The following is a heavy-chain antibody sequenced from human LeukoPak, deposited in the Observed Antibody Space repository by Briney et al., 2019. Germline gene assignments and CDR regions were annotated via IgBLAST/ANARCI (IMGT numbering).Heavy chain of an antibody. CDR3: ARDPRYYDFWSGYYGGYFDY. CDR2: IYYSGST. CDR1: GGSISSSSYY. Sequence: SETLSLTCTVSGGSISSSSYYWGWIRQPPGKGLEWIGSIYYSGSTYYNPSLKSRVTISVYTAKNQFSLKLSSVTAADTAVYYCARDPRYYDFWSGYYGGYFDYWGQGTLVTVSS. V-gene: IGHV4-39*07. J-gene: IGHJ4*02. D-gene: IGHD3-3*01.